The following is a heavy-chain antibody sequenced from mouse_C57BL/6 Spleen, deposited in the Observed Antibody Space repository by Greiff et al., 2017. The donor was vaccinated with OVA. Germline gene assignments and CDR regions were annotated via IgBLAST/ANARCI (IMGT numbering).Heavy chain of an antibody. D-gene: IGHD1-1*01. CDR2: IDPENGDT. Sequence: VHVKQSGAELVRPGASVKLSCTASGFNIKDDYMHWVKQRPEQGLEWIGWIDPENGDTEYASKFQGKATITADTSSNTAYLQLSSLTSEDTAVYYCTTLITTVEGFAYWGQGTLVTVSA. J-gene: IGHJ3*01. V-gene: IGHV14-4*01. CDR3: TTLITTVEGFAY. CDR1: GFNIKDDY.